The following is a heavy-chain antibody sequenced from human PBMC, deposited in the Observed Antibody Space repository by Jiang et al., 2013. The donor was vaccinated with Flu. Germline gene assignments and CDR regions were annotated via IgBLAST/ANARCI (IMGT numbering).Heavy chain of an antibody. Sequence: KPTQTLTLTCTFSGFSLSTSGVGVGWIRQPPGKALEWLALIYWNGDTRYSPSLKSRLTVTKDTSKNQVVLTMTNMDPVDTGTHFCSHVGVPTMAFEYWGQGTLVTVSS. J-gene: IGHJ4*02. D-gene: IGHD5-12*01. CDR3: SHVGVPTMAFEY. V-gene: IGHV2-5*01. CDR1: GFSLSTSGVG. CDR2: IYWNGDT.